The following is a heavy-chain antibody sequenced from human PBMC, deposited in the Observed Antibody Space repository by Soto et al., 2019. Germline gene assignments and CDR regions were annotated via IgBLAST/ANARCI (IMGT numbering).Heavy chain of an antibody. CDR1: GFTFNTFE. Sequence: EVQLLESGGGLVQPGGSLRLSCAASGFTFNTFEMSWVRQAPGRGLEWVSFISDDSSRTYYADAVKGRFTISRDNSKYTLYLQMNSLTAEDTAVYACVKGGWLDFWGQGTPVTVSS. D-gene: IGHD3-16*01. CDR2: ISDDSSRT. V-gene: IGHV3-23*01. CDR3: VKGGWLDF. J-gene: IGHJ5*01.